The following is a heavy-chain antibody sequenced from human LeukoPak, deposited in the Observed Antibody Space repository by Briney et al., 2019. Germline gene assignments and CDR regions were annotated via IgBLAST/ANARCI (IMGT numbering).Heavy chain of an antibody. J-gene: IGHJ3*02. V-gene: IGHV1-2*02. Sequence: ASVKVSCKASGYTFTGYYLHWVRQAPGQGLEWMGWINPNSGGTKSTQKFQGRVTMTRDTSISTAYMELSRLRSDDTAVYYRARDFLHVYYYDSSGYVRGAFDIWGQGTMVTVSS. CDR2: INPNSGGT. CDR1: GYTFTGYY. CDR3: ARDFLHVYYYDSSGYVRGAFDI. D-gene: IGHD3-22*01.